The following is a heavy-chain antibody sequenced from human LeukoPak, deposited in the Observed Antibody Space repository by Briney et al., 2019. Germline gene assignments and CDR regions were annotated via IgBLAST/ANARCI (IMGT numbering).Heavy chain of an antibody. J-gene: IGHJ4*02. V-gene: IGHV1-24*01. D-gene: IGHD3-22*01. CDR2: FDVAETDT. CDR1: GYTLSELS. CDR3: ATDKGYDSSGRDY. Sequence: ASVKVSCKVSGYTLSELSMHWVRQSPGKGLEWMGGFDVAETDTIYAQKFQGRVTMTEDTSTDTAYMELSSLRSEDTAVYYCATDKGYDSSGRDYWGQGTLVTVSS.